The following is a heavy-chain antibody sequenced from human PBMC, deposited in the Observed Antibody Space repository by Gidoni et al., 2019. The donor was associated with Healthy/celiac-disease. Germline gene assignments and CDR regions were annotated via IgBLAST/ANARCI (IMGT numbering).Heavy chain of an antibody. V-gene: IGHV3-21*01. Sequence: EVQLVESGGGLVKPGGSLRLSCAASGFTFSSYSMNWVRQAPGKGLEWVSSISSSSSYIYYADSVKGRFTISRDNAKKSLYLQMNSLRAEDTAVYYCAREAETAADNWGQGTLVTVSS. CDR1: GFTFSSYS. CDR3: AREAETAADN. J-gene: IGHJ4*02. D-gene: IGHD2-15*01. CDR2: ISSSSSYI.